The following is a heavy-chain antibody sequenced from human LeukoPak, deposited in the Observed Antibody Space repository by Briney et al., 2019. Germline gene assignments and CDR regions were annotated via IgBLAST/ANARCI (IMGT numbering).Heavy chain of an antibody. J-gene: IGHJ5*02. CDR3: ACRDLHSTRSGP. CDR1: GYPFTDYW. D-gene: IGHD5-18*01. V-gene: IGHV5-51*01. CDR2: MYPGDSRT. Sequence: PGESLKISCEAFGYPFTDYWIGWVRQVPGKGPEWMGVMYPGDSRTRYSPSFQGQVTISADKSINTAYLQWSSLKASDTAIYYCACRDLHSTRSGPWGQGTLVTVSS.